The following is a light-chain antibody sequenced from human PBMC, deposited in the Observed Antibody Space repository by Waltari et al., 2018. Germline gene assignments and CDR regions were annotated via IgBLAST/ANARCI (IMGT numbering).Light chain of an antibody. CDR1: QSVSRA. V-gene: IGKV3-20*01. J-gene: IGKJ1*01. CDR2: GAS. Sequence: EIVLTQSPGTLSLSPGERATLSCRASQSVSRALAWYQQKPGQAPRLLIYGASNRATGIPDRFSGSGSGTDFSRTISRLDPEDVAVYYCQHYERLPATFGQGTKVEIK. CDR3: QHYERLPAT.